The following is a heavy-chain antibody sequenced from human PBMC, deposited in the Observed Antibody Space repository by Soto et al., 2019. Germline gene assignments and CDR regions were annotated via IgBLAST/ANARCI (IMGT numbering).Heavy chain of an antibody. J-gene: IGHJ1*01. CDR3: ARTFIVGAAVERHLGS. Sequence: SGPTLVNPTQTLTLTCTVSGFSLSASGMRVNWIRQPPGQAPEWLAHIDWDGYEVYNASLKTRLTISKDPSKNQVVLTMTHMDPADTATYYCARTFIVGAAVERHLGSWGQGMLGTVSS. V-gene: IGHV2-70*04. D-gene: IGHD1-1*01. CDR2: IDWDGYE. CDR1: GFSLSASGMR.